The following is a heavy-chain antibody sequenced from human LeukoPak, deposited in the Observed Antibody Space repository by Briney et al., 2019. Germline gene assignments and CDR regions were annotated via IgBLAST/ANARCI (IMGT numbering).Heavy chain of an antibody. D-gene: IGHD3-16*01. Sequence: GGSLRLSCAASGFTFSSYWMHWVRQAPGKGLVWVSRINNDGSKPIYAASVKGRFTISRDNAKNTLYLQMNSLRAEDTAVYYCTRDVWGLWWFDPWGQGTLVTVSS. CDR3: TRDVWGLWWFDP. J-gene: IGHJ5*02. CDR2: INNDGSKP. V-gene: IGHV3-74*01. CDR1: GFTFSSYW.